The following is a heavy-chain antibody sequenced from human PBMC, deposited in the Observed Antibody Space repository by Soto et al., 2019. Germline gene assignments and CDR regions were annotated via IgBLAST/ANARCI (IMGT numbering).Heavy chain of an antibody. CDR2: ISYDGSNK. D-gene: IGHD2-15*01. CDR3: ARGGKLDY. J-gene: IGHJ4*02. CDR1: GFTFSSYA. V-gene: IGHV3-30-3*01. Sequence: SLRLSCAASGFTFSSYAMHWVRQAPGKGLEWVAVISYDGSNKYYADSVKGRFTISRDNSKNTLYLQMNSLRAEDTAVYYCARGGKLDYWGQGTLVTVSS.